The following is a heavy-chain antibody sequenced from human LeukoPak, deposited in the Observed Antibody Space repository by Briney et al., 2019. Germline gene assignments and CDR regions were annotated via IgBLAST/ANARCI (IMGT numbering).Heavy chain of an antibody. V-gene: IGHV5-51*01. CDR1: GYSFTSYW. CDR3: ALGYCSGGSCYSWSNYYYGMDV. Sequence: GESLKISCKGSGYSFTSYWIGWVRQMPGKGLEWMGIIYPGDSDTRYSPSFQGQVTISADKSISTAYLQWSSLKASDTAMYYCALGYCSGGSCYSWSNYYYGMDVWGQGTTVTVSS. D-gene: IGHD2-15*01. CDR2: IYPGDSDT. J-gene: IGHJ6*02.